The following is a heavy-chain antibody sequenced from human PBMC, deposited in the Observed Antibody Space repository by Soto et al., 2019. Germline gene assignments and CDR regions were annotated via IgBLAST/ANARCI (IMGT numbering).Heavy chain of an antibody. V-gene: IGHV1-69*02. CDR1: GGTFSSYT. CDR2: IIPILGIA. CDR3: AMATPHRDYYYYGMDV. Sequence: QVQLVQSGAEVKKPGSSVKVSCKASGGTFSSYTISWVRQAPGQGLEWMGRIIPILGIANYAQKFQGRVTITADKSTSTAYMELSSLSSEDTAVYYCAMATPHRDYYYYGMDVWGQGTTVTVSS. J-gene: IGHJ6*02. D-gene: IGHD2-15*01.